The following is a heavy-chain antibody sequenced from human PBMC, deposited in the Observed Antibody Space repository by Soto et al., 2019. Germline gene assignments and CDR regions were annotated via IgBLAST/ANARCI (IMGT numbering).Heavy chain of an antibody. Sequence: QVQLVESGGGVVQPGRSLRLSCAASGFTFSSYGMHWVRQAPGKGLEWVAVISYDGSNKYYADSVKGRFTISRDNSKNTLYLQMNSLRAEDTAVYYCAKDHYDYGDYALDYWGQGTLVTVSS. V-gene: IGHV3-30*18. D-gene: IGHD4-17*01. J-gene: IGHJ4*02. CDR1: GFTFSSYG. CDR2: ISYDGSNK. CDR3: AKDHYDYGDYALDY.